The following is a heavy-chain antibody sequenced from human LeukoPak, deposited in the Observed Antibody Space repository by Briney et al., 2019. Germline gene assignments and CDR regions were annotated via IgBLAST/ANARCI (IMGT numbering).Heavy chain of an antibody. Sequence: GGSLRLSCAASGFTFRSYEMNWVRLAPGKGLEWVSFIDSSASTKYYADSMKGRFTISRDNAKNSLHLQMNSLRVEDTAVYYCTRVLVTMSHWGQGTLVTVSS. CDR1: GFTFRSYE. CDR2: IDSSASTK. CDR3: TRVLVTMSH. J-gene: IGHJ4*02. V-gene: IGHV3-48*03. D-gene: IGHD3-10*02.